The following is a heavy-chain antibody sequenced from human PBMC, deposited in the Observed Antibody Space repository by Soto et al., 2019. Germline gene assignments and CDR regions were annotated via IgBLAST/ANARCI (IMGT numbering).Heavy chain of an antibody. J-gene: IGHJ6*02. D-gene: IGHD6-19*01. CDR2: INAGNGNT. V-gene: IGHV1-3*01. CDR1: GYTFTSYA. CDR3: ARQRYSSGSPYCYGMDV. Sequence: ASVKVSCKASGYTFTSYAMHWVRQAPGQRLEWMGWINAGNGNTKYSQKFQGRVTITRDTSASTAYMELSSLRSEDTAVYYCARQRYSSGSPYCYGMDVWGQGTTVTVSS.